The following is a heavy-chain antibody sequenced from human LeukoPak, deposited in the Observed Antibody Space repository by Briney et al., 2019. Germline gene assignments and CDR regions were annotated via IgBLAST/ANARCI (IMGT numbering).Heavy chain of an antibody. V-gene: IGHV3-23*01. Sequence: PGGSLRLSCAASGFTFSSYAMSWVRQAPGKGLEWVSGISGSGGSTVYADSVKGRFTISRDNFKNTVFLQMNSLSDEDTAVYYCAKDPTWIPEYWGQGTLVTVSS. CDR2: ISGSGGST. CDR1: GFTFSSYA. CDR3: AKDPTWIPEY. D-gene: IGHD5-12*01. J-gene: IGHJ4*02.